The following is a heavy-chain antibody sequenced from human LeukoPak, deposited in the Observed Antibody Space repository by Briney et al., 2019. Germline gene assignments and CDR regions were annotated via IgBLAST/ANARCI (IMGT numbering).Heavy chain of an antibody. CDR1: GFTFSSYG. CDR3: AKAQRAYYYDSSSSFDY. Sequence: GGSLRLSCAASGFTFSSYGMHWVRQAPGKGLEWVAVISYDGSNKYYADSVKGRFTISRDNSKNTLYLQMNSLRAEDTAVYYCAKAQRAYYYDSSSSFDYWGQGTLVTVSS. V-gene: IGHV3-30*18. D-gene: IGHD3-22*01. J-gene: IGHJ4*02. CDR2: ISYDGSNK.